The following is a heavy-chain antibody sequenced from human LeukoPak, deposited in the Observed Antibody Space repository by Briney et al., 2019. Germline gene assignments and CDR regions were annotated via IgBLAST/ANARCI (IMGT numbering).Heavy chain of an antibody. D-gene: IGHD6-13*01. CDR1: GGSISSYY. J-gene: IGHJ4*02. Sequence: PSETLSLTCTVSGGSISSYYWSWIRQPPGKGLEWIGYIYYSGSTNYNPSLKSRVTISVDTSRNQFSLQLNSVTAADTVVYYCARASSTSSFSGRLDYWGQGTLVTVSS. CDR2: IYYSGST. V-gene: IGHV4-59*01. CDR3: ARASSTSSFSGRLDY.